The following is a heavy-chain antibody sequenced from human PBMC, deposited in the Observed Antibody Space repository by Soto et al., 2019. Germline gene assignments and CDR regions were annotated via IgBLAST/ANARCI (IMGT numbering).Heavy chain of an antibody. CDR2: IVPSLDTT. D-gene: IGHD3-16*02. Sequence: QVHLVQSGTEVNEPGSSVKVSCKASGGTFSSSGFSWVRLAPGQGLEWMGMIVPSLDTTDYAQKFQARVTITADEVTSTAYMELRSLRSEDTAVYYCARWPQPRYTADPYAVDVWGQGTRVIVSS. V-gene: IGHV1-69*11. CDR1: GGTFSSSG. CDR3: ARWPQPRYTADPYAVDV. J-gene: IGHJ6*02.